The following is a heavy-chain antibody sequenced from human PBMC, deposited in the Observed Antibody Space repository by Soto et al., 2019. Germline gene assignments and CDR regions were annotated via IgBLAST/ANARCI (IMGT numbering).Heavy chain of an antibody. Sequence: ASVKVSCKAPGYTFTRYAMHWVRQAPGQRLEWMGWINAGNGNTKYSQKFQGRVTITRDTSASTAYMELSSLRSEDTAVYYCARVSGYYLPDYWGQGTLVTVSS. J-gene: IGHJ4*02. CDR2: INAGNGNT. D-gene: IGHD5-12*01. V-gene: IGHV1-3*01. CDR1: GYTFTRYA. CDR3: ARVSGYYLPDY.